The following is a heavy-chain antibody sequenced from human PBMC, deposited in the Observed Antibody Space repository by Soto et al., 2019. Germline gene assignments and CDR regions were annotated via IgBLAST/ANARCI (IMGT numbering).Heavy chain of an antibody. J-gene: IGHJ4*02. V-gene: IGHV3-30*18. D-gene: IGHD2-15*01. CDR3: AKDGAPQYCGSGRWHPAGAY. CDR1: GFTFSNYG. CDR2: ISYDGSHI. Sequence: QVQLVESGGGVVQPGRSLRLSCAGSGFTFSNYGLHWVRQAPGKGLEWVAVISYDGSHIYYADSVKGRFTISRDNSNYMIYLQMDSVRAEDTAVYYCAKDGAPQYCGSGRWHPAGAYWGQGTLVTVSS.